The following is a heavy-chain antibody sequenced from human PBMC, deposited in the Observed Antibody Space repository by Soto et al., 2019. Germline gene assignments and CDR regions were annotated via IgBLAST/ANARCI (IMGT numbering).Heavy chain of an antibody. CDR3: ARVGPAHYYDSSGYYSPLDY. J-gene: IGHJ4*02. CDR1: GDTFSSYA. D-gene: IGHD3-22*01. V-gene: IGHV1-69*01. CDR2: IIPMFGTA. Sequence: QVQLVQSGAEVKKPGSSVKVSCKASGDTFSSYAINWVRQAPGQGLEWMGGIIPMFGTANDAQKFKGRVTITAGESTSTVYMGLSSLRSEDTAVYYCARVGPAHYYDSSGYYSPLDYWGQGTLVTVSS.